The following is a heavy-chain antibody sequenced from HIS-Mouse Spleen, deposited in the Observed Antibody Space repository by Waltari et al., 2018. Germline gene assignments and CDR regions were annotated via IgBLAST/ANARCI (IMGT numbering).Heavy chain of an antibody. CDR1: GGPISSNSYY. J-gene: IGHJ2*01. V-gene: IGHV4-39*07. CDR2: IYYSGST. CDR3: AREIPYSSSWYDWYFDL. Sequence: QLQLQESGPGLVKPSETLSLPCNVPGGPISSNSYYWGWIRQPPGKGLEWIGSIYYSGSTYYNPSLKSRVTISVDTSKNQFSLKLSSVTAADTAVYYCAREIPYSSSWYDWYFDLWGRGTLVTVSS. D-gene: IGHD6-13*01.